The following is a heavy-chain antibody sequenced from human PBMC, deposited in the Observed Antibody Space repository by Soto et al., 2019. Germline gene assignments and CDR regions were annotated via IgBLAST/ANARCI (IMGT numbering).Heavy chain of an antibody. CDR1: GCTLTKLS. J-gene: IGHJ6*04. CDR2: FDPEDGET. Sequence: ASVKVSCKVSGCTLTKLSMHWVRQAPGKGLEWMGGFDPEDGETIYAQKFQGRVTMTEDTSTDTAYMELSSLRSEVTAVYYCATLGGNLGIPGAASRGDDYDREVWGKESTVTVSS. D-gene: IGHD1-20*01. CDR3: ATLGGNLGIPGAASRGDDYDREV. V-gene: IGHV1-24*01.